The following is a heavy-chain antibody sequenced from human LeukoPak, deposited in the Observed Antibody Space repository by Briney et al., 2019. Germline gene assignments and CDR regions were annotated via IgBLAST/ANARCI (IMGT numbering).Heavy chain of an antibody. J-gene: IGHJ4*02. CDR3: AKEGSLYFDFWSGYDY. CDR2: ISYDGSNK. CDR1: GFTFSSYG. Sequence: GRSLRLSCAASGFTFSSYGMHWVRQAPGKGLEWVAVISYDGSNKYYADSVKGRFTISRDNSKKTLFLQMNNLRAEDTAMYYCAKEGSLYFDFWSGYDYWGQGTLVTVSS. V-gene: IGHV3-30*18. D-gene: IGHD3/OR15-3a*01.